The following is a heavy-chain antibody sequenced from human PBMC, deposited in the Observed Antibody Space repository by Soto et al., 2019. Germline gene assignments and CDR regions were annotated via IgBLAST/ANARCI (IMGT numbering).Heavy chain of an antibody. D-gene: IGHD6-19*01. Sequence: QVQLQQWGAGLLKPSETLSLTCAVYGGSFSGYYWSWIRQPPGKGLEWIGEINHSGSTNYNPSLKSRVTISVDTSKNQFSLKLSSVTAADTAVYYCARVPHSSGWYVGREYLGQGTLVTVSS. CDR3: ARVPHSSGWYVGREY. J-gene: IGHJ4*02. V-gene: IGHV4-34*01. CDR1: GGSFSGYY. CDR2: INHSGST.